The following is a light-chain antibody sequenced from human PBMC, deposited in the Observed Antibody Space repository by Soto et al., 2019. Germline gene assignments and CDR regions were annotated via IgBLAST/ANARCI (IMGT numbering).Light chain of an antibody. CDR1: SSDVGGYNY. Sequence: LTQPPSASGSPGQSVTISCTGTSSDVGGYNYVSWYQQHPGKAPKLMIYEGSKRPSGVSNRFSGSKSGNTASLTISGLQAEDEADYYCCSYAGSSTSLYVFGAGTKVTVL. V-gene: IGLV2-23*01. J-gene: IGLJ1*01. CDR2: EGS. CDR3: CSYAGSSTSLYV.